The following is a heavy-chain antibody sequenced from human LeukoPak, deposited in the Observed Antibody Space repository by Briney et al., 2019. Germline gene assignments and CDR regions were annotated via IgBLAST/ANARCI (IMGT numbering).Heavy chain of an antibody. CDR2: IRSDGSNK. CDR1: GFTFSSYA. V-gene: IGHV3-30*02. J-gene: IGHJ3*01. CDR3: AKDLSDSVAVWTH. D-gene: IGHD6-19*01. Sequence: RGSLRLSCAASGFTFSSYAMHWVRQAPGKGLEWVAFIRSDGSNKSYADSVKGRFTISRDNSKNTLYLQMNSLRAEDTAVYYCAKDLSDSVAVWTHWGQGTMVTVSS.